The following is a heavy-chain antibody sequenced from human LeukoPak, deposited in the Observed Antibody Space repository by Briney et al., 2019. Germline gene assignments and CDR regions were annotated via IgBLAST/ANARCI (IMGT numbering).Heavy chain of an antibody. CDR3: ARHPEYYDFWSGYYTGGALDAFDI. J-gene: IGHJ3*02. CDR2: INHSGST. Sequence: PSETLSLTCAVYGGSFSGYYWSWIRQPPGKGLEWIGEINHSGSTNYNPSLKSRVTISVDTSKNQFSLKLSSVTAADTAVYYCARHPEYYDFWSGYYTGGALDAFDIWGQGTMVTVSS. CDR1: GGSFSGYY. V-gene: IGHV4-34*01. D-gene: IGHD3-3*01.